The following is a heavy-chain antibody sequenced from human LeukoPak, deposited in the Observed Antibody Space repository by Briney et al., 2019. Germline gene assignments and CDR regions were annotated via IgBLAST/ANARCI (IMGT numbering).Heavy chain of an antibody. CDR2: ISFDGSNK. CDR3: ARGDLGYCSGGSCYSRGFDY. J-gene: IGHJ4*02. CDR1: GFPFSSYG. Sequence: PGGPFRPPCAASGFPFSSYGMHWVRQAPAKGLEGVAFISFDGSNKYYADSVKGRFTISRDNSKNTLYLQMNSLRAEDTAVYYCARGDLGYCSGGSCYSRGFDYWGQGTLVTVSS. D-gene: IGHD2-15*01. V-gene: IGHV3-30*03.